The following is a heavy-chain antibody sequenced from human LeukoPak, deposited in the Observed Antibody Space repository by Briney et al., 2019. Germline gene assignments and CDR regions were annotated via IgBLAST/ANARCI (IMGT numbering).Heavy chain of an antibody. J-gene: IGHJ4*02. Sequence: SETLSLTCTVSGGSISSSSYYWGWIRQPPGKGLEWIGSIYYSGSTYYNPSLKSRVTISVETSKNQFSLKLSSVTAADTAVYYCARGPSGYHNTGGQGTLVTVSS. CDR1: GGSISSSSYY. D-gene: IGHD5-12*01. V-gene: IGHV4-39*07. CDR2: IYYSGST. CDR3: ARGPSGYHNT.